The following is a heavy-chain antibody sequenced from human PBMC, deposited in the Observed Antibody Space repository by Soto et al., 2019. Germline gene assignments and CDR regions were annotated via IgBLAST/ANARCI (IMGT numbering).Heavy chain of an antibody. D-gene: IGHD2-8*01. V-gene: IGHV4-59*11. Sequence: QVQLQESGPGLVKPSETLSLTCSVPGGPISNHYWNWIRQPPGKELEWIGYIYYNGNTNYNPSLKIQVSMSVDTYRNQIPMKLTTVTAADTDVYYCTRANWYSEYWGQGTLVTVSS. J-gene: IGHJ4*02. CDR1: GGPISNHY. CDR3: TRANWYSEY. CDR2: IYYNGNT.